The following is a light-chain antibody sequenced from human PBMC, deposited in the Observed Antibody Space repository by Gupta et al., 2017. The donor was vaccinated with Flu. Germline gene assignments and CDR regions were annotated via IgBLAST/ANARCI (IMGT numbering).Light chain of an antibody. CDR3: ETWANNLGGAV. Sequence: QSVLPQPRSVSPPPRQTGTISCAGCSSDIGSNYVSWYQQVPGTAHKPLIFDNSNRPPATPGRFSGSKSDTSDTLAIAGRQTGDQAEYYCETWANNLGGAVFGGGTRLTVL. CDR2: DNS. CDR1: SSDIGSNY. V-gene: IGLV1-51*01. J-gene: IGLJ3*02.